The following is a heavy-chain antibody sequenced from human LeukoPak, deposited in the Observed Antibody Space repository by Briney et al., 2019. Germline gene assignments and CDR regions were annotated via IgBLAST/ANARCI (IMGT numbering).Heavy chain of an antibody. CDR1: GGSVSSHY. Sequence: SETLSLTCTVSGGSVSSHYWSWIRRPPGKGLEWIGYIHYSGSTNYNPSLKSRVTISVDTSKSQFSLNVSSVTAADTALYYCARRRDAYNLFDFWGQGTLVTVSS. D-gene: IGHD5-24*01. CDR2: IHYSGST. J-gene: IGHJ4*02. V-gene: IGHV4-59*02. CDR3: ARRRDAYNLFDF.